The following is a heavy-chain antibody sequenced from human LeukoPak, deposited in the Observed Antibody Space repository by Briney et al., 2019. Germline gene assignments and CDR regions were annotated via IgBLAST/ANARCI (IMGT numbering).Heavy chain of an antibody. V-gene: IGHV4-39*01. CDR3: ARGGSSWYDYFGY. Sequence: SQTLSLTCTVSGASISSSSYYWGWIRQPPGKGLEWIGSIYYSGSTHYNPSLKSRVTISVDTSKNQFSLKLSYVTAEDTAVYYCARGGSSWYDYFGYWGQGTLVTVSS. D-gene: IGHD6-13*01. J-gene: IGHJ4*02. CDR1: GASISSSSYY. CDR2: IYYSGST.